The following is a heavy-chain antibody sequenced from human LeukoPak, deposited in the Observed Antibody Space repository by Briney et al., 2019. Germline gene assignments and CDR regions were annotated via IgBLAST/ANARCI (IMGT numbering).Heavy chain of an antibody. CDR3: VKDDVYYYDSSGYYPTV. CDR1: GFTFSSYA. D-gene: IGHD3-22*01. Sequence: GGSLRLSCAASGFTFSSYAMHWVRQAPGKGLEYVSAISYNGGSTYYADSVKGRFTISRDNSKNTLYLQMSSLRAEDTAVYYCVKDDVYYYDSSGYYPTVWGQGTTVTVSS. J-gene: IGHJ6*02. V-gene: IGHV3-64D*06. CDR2: ISYNGGST.